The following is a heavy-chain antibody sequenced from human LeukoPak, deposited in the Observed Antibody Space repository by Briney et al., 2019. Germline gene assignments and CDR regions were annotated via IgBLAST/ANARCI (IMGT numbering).Heavy chain of an antibody. CDR2: ISAYNGNT. CDR1: GYTFTSYG. CDR3: ARATRPLVPAALLWKFDP. Sequence: ASVKVSCKASGYTFTSYGISWVRQAPGQGLEWMGWISAYNGNTNYAQKLQGRVTMTTDTSTSTAYMELRSLRSDDTAVYYCARATRPLVPAALLWKFDPWGQGTLVTVSS. J-gene: IGHJ5*02. D-gene: IGHD2-2*01. V-gene: IGHV1-18*01.